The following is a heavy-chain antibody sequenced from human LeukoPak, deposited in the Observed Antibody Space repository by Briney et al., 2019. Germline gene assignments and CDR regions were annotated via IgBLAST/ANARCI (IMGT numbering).Heavy chain of an antibody. CDR3: ARKDNGGYYYYGMDV. CDR1: GYTFTSYD. J-gene: IGHJ6*02. Sequence: GASVKVSCKASGYTFTSYDINWVRQATGQGLEWMGWMNPNSGNTGYAQKFQGRVTMTRDTSISTAYMELSSLRSEDTAVYYCARKDNGGYYYYGMDVWGQGTTVTVSS. V-gene: IGHV1-8*01. CDR2: MNPNSGNT. D-gene: IGHD4/OR15-4a*01.